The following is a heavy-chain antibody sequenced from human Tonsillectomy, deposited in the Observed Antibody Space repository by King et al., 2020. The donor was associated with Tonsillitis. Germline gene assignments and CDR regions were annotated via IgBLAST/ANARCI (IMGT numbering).Heavy chain of an antibody. V-gene: IGHV3-74*01. CDR1: GFTFSTYW. J-gene: IGHJ4*02. D-gene: IGHD3-10*01. CDR3: VRDSVASGCFDS. CDR2: ITSDASRT. Sequence: VQLVESGGDLVKPGGSLRLSCAASGFTFSTYWMHWVRQAPGKGLVWVSHITSDASRTTYADSVKGRFTISRDNAKNTLYLQMNSLRAEDTAVYYCVRDSVASGCFDSWGQGTLVTVSS.